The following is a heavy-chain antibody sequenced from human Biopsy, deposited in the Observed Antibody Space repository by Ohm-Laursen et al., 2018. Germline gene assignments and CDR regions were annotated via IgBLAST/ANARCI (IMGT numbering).Heavy chain of an antibody. CDR2: IYPNNGAT. J-gene: IGHJ4*02. V-gene: IGHV1-2*02. D-gene: IGHD1-26*01. Sequence: ASVKVSCKAPADSFVGYDVHWVRQAPGQGLEWMGSIYPNNGATKNAQKFQGRVTMTRDTSINTAFMELKSLRSDDTAVYYCARDALGGGSYRFFYWGQGSLVTVSS. CDR1: ADSFVGYD. CDR3: ARDALGGGSYRFFY.